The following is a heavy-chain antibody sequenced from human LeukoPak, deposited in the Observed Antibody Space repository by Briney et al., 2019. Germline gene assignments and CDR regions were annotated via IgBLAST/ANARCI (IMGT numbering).Heavy chain of an antibody. CDR2: IYYSGST. J-gene: IGHJ4*02. CDR3: ARLEVVAATLDY. Sequence: SETLSLTCTVSGGSISSSSHYWGWIRQPPGKGLEWIGSIYYSGSTYYNPSLKSRVTISVDTSKNQFSLKLSSVTAADTAVYYCARLEVVAATLDYWGQGTLVTVSS. CDR1: GGSISSSSHY. D-gene: IGHD2-15*01. V-gene: IGHV4-39*01.